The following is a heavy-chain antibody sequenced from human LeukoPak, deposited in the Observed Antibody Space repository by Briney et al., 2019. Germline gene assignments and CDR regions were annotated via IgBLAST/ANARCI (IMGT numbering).Heavy chain of an antibody. V-gene: IGHV3-23*01. D-gene: IGHD3-22*01. Sequence: GGSLRLSCAASGFTFSSYAMSWVRQAPGKGLEWVSAISGSGGSTYYADSVKGRLTISRDNSKNTLYLQMNSLRAEDTAVYYCAKVHSSGYSYYFDYWGQGTLVTVSS. CDR2: ISGSGGST. J-gene: IGHJ4*02. CDR1: GFTFSSYA. CDR3: AKVHSSGYSYYFDY.